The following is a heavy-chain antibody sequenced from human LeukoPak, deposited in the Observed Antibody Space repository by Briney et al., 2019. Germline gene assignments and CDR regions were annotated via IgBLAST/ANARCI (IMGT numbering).Heavy chain of an antibody. J-gene: IGHJ3*02. V-gene: IGHV4-59*01. CDR2: IYYSGST. D-gene: IGHD2-15*01. CDR1: GGSISSYY. Sequence: SETLSLTCTVSGGSISSYYWSWIRQPPGKGLEWIGYIYYSGSTNYNPSLKSRVTIPVDTSKNQFSLKLSSVTAADTAVYYCARQVGCSGGSCYSGAFDIWGQGTMVTVSS. CDR3: ARQVGCSGGSCYSGAFDI.